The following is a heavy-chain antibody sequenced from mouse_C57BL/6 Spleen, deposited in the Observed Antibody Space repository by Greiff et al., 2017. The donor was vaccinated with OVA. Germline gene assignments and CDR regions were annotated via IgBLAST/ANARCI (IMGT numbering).Heavy chain of an antibody. CDR3: SDSSGYVDAMDY. Sequence: LQLKESVAELVRPGASVKLSCTASGFNIKNTYMHWVKQRPEQGLEWIGRIDPANGNTKYAPKFQGKATITADTSSNTAYLQLSSLTSEDTAIYYCSDSSGYVDAMDYWGQGTSVTVSS. V-gene: IGHV14-3*01. D-gene: IGHD3-2*02. CDR2: IDPANGNT. J-gene: IGHJ4*01. CDR1: GFNIKNTY.